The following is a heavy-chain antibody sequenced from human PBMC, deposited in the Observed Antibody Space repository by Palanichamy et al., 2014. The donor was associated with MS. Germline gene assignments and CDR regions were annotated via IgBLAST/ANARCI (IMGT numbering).Heavy chain of an antibody. Sequence: QVQLVESGGGVVQPGRSLRLSCAASGFTFSSYGMHWVRQAPGKGLEWVAVISYDGSNKYYADFVKGRFTISRDNSKNTLYLQMNSLRAEDTAVYYCAKDPTPRTTVTTHFLYWGQGTLVTVSS. CDR1: GFTFSSYG. D-gene: IGHD4-17*01. CDR3: AKDPTPRTTVTTHFLY. CDR2: ISYDGSNK. J-gene: IGHJ4*02. V-gene: IGHV3-30*18.